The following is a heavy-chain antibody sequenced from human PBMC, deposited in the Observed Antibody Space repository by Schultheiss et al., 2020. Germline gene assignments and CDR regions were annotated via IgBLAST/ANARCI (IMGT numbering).Heavy chain of an antibody. Sequence: SETLSLTCAVYGGSFSGYYWCWIRQPPGKGLEWIGEINHSGSTNYNPSLKSRVTISVDTSKNQFSLKLSSVTAADTAVYYCARGPGNSYGYRYFDYWGQGTLVTVSS. CDR2: INHSGST. D-gene: IGHD5-18*01. CDR3: ARGPGNSYGYRYFDY. J-gene: IGHJ4*02. V-gene: IGHV4-34*01. CDR1: GGSFSGYY.